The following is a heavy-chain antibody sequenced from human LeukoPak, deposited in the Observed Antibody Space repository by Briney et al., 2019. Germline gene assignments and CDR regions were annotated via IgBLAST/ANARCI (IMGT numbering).Heavy chain of an antibody. CDR2: FYYSGNT. J-gene: IGHJ3*02. Sequence: KASETLSLTCAVYGGSFSGYYWSWIRQPPGKGLEWIGYFYYSGNTYYNPSLKSRVTISVDTSKNQFSLRLSSVTAADTAVYYCARDVGGGDWGDAFDIWGQGTMVTVSS. CDR1: GGSFSGYY. V-gene: IGHV4-59*12. D-gene: IGHD2-21*01. CDR3: ARDVGGGDWGDAFDI.